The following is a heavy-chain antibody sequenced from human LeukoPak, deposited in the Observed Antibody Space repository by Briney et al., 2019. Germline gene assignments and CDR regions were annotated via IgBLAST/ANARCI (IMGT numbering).Heavy chain of an antibody. V-gene: IGHV4-38-2*02. Sequence: KPSETLSLTCAVSGYSISSGYYWGWIRQPPGKGLEWIGRIYTSGSTNYNPSLKSRVTMSVDTSKNQFSLKLSSVTAADTAVYYCAREIMASSGYHPTLDYYYMDVWGKGTTVTVSS. CDR2: IYTSGST. J-gene: IGHJ6*03. CDR1: GYSISSGYY. D-gene: IGHD3-22*01. CDR3: AREIMASSGYHPTLDYYYMDV.